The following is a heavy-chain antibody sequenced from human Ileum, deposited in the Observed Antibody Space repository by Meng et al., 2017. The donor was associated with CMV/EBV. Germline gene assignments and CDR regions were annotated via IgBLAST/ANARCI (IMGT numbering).Heavy chain of an antibody. V-gene: IGHV4-4*01. CDR2: ISHSGST. J-gene: IGHJ4*02. D-gene: IGHD2-8*02. Sequence: CAVSGDSISNNLWWSWVRQPPGKGLEWIGEISHSGSTKFNPSLQSRVTISLDKTNNHFSLRLTSVTAADTGVYFCARSPGFWSLDFWGRGTLVTVSS. CDR3: ARSPGFWSLDF. CDR1: GDSISNNLW.